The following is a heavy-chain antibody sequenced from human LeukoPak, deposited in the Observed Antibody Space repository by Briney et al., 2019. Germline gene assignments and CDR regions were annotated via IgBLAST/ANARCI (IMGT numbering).Heavy chain of an antibody. CDR2: INSDGSST. CDR1: GFTFSSYW. CDR3: AKGHMTTYFQH. Sequence: GGSLRLSCAASGFTFSSYWMHWVRQAPGKGLVWVSRINSDGSSTSYADSVKGRFTISKDNAKNTLNLQMNSLRAEDTAVYYCAKGHMTTYFQHWGQGTLVTVSS. D-gene: IGHD4-11*01. J-gene: IGHJ1*01. V-gene: IGHV3-74*01.